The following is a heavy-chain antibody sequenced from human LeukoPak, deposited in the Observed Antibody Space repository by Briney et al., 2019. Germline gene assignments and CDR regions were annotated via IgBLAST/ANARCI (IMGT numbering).Heavy chain of an antibody. J-gene: IGHJ4*02. CDR2: ISSSGSTI. CDR1: GFTFSDYY. Sequence: GESLKISCAASGFTFSDYYMSWIRQAPGKGLEWVSYISSSGSTIYYADSVKGRFTISRDNAKNSLYLQMNSLRAEDTAVYYCARGGEYSSSWYGNLNYWGQGTLVTVSS. D-gene: IGHD6-13*01. CDR3: ARGGEYSSSWYGNLNY. V-gene: IGHV3-11*01.